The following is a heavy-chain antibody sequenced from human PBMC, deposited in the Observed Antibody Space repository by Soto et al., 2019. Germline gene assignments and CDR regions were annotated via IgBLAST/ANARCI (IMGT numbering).Heavy chain of an antibody. Sequence: SETLSLTCAVSGGSISSGGYSWSWIRQPPGKGRECIGYIYHSGSAYYSPSHKSRVTTSVDRSKTQSPLKLTSATAAATAVYYRARGPPLGSWGQGTLVTVSS. V-gene: IGHV4-30-2*01. CDR3: ARGPPLGS. CDR1: GGSISSGGYS. J-gene: IGHJ5*01. CDR2: IYHSGSA.